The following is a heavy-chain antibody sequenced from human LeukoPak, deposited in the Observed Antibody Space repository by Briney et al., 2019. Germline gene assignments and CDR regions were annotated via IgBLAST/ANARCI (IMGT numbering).Heavy chain of an antibody. CDR2: IYYSGST. D-gene: IGHD6-19*01. J-gene: IGHJ4*02. Sequence: SETLSLTCTVSGGSISSYYWSWIRQPPGKGLEWIGYIYYSGSTNYSPSLKSRVTISVDTSKNQFSLKLSSVTAADTAVYYCARREYSSGWYYFDYWGQGTLVTVSS. CDR3: ARREYSSGWYYFDY. CDR1: GGSISSYY. V-gene: IGHV4-59*08.